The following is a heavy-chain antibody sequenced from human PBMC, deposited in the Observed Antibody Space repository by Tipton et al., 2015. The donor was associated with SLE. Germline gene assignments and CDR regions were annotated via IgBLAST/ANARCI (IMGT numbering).Heavy chain of an antibody. CDR2: IHHSGIT. CDR1: GYSIRDGYY. CDR3: AREYSGYDYRTFDH. J-gene: IGHJ4*02. V-gene: IGHV4-38-2*02. Sequence: TLSLTCNVSGYSIRDGYYWGWIRQAPGKGLEWIGTIHHSGITYYNLSLKSRVTISVDTSKNQFSLKVRSVTAADTAVYYCAREYSGYDYRTFDHWGQGTLVTVSS. D-gene: IGHD5-12*01.